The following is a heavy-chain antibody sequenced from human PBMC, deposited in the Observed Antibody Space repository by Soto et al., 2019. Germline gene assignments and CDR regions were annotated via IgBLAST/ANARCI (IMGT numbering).Heavy chain of an antibody. J-gene: IGHJ6*02. D-gene: IGHD5-12*01. Sequence: GESLKISCKGSGYSFTSYWISWARQMPGKGLEWMGRIDPSDSYTNYSPSFQGHVTISADKSISTAYLQWSSLKASDTAMYYCARAVGYELTDRGRYGMDVWGQGTTVTVSS. V-gene: IGHV5-10-1*01. CDR3: ARAVGYELTDRGRYGMDV. CDR1: GYSFTSYW. CDR2: IDPSDSYT.